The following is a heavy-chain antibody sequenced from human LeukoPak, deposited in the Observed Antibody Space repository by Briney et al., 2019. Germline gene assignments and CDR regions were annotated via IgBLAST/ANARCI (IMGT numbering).Heavy chain of an antibody. J-gene: IGHJ3*02. CDR1: GFTFSSYA. CDR3: AKGSGYYSRDAFDI. D-gene: IGHD3-22*01. CDR2: TIGSGYNT. V-gene: IGHV3-23*01. Sequence: GGSLRLSCAASGFTFSSYAMSWVRQAPGKGLEWVSATIGSGYNTYYADSVKGRFAISRDSSKNALYLQMNSLRAEDTAVYYCAKGSGYYSRDAFDIWGQGTMVTVSS.